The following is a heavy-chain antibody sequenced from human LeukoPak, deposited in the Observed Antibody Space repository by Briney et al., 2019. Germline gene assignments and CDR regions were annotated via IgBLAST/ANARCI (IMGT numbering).Heavy chain of an antibody. J-gene: IGHJ4*02. CDR3: ASHYDTSGYHYFDF. Sequence: GMFLRLSCAASGFTFSNYAMHWVRQAPGKGLEWVAVISSDGSNNYYADSVKGRFTISRDNSKNTLYLQMNSLRAEDTAVYSCASHYDTSGYHYFDFWGQGTLVTV. CDR2: ISSDGSNN. D-gene: IGHD3-22*01. V-gene: IGHV3-30-3*01. CDR1: GFTFSNYA.